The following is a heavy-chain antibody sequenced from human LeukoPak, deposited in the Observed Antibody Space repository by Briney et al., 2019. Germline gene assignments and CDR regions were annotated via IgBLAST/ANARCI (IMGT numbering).Heavy chain of an antibody. CDR1: GGSISSYY. J-gene: IGHJ4*02. D-gene: IGHD1-26*01. CDR3: ARHGASGSYLYYFDY. CDR2: IYYSGST. Sequence: SETLSLTCTVSGGSISSYYWSWIRGTPGKGLEWIGYIYYSGSTNYNPSLKSRVTISVDTSKNQFSLKLSSVTAADTAVYFCARHGASGSYLYYFDYWGQGTLVTVSS. V-gene: IGHV4-59*08.